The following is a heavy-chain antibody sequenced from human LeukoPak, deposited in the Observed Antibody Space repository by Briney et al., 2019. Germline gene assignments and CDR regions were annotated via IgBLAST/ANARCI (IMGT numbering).Heavy chain of an antibody. D-gene: IGHD5-12*01. CDR1: GGSVSTYY. CDR2: VSHSGNT. J-gene: IGHJ4*02. CDR3: ARAGSGYSFDY. Sequence: SEPLSLTCTVSGGSVSTYYWSWIRQPPGKELEWIGYVSHSGNTNCNPSLKSRVTMSLDTSKNHFSLRLSSVNTADTAVYYCARAGSGYSFDYWGQGSLVTVSS. V-gene: IGHV4-59*02.